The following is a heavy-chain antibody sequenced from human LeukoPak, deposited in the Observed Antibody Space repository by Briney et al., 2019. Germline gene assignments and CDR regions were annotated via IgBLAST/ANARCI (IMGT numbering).Heavy chain of an antibody. CDR1: GYSISSGNY. D-gene: IGHD2-21*01. CDR3: ARLLGSHINYFDP. J-gene: IGHJ5*02. CDR2: IYYSGST. V-gene: IGHV4-38-2*02. Sequence: PSETLSLTCTVSGYSISSGNYWGWIRQPPGKGLEWIGSIYYSGSTYYNPSLKSRVTISVDTSKNQFSLKLSSVTAADTAVYYCARLLGSHINYFDPWGQGTLVTVSS.